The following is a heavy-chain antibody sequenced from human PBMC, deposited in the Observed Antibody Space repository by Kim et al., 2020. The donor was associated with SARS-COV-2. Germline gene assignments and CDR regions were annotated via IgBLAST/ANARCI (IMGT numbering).Heavy chain of an antibody. CDR3: ARGGITMVRRPAI. CDR1: GGTFSSYA. V-gene: IGHV1-69*13. Sequence: SVKVSCKASGGTFSSYAISWVRQAPGQGLEWMGGIIPIFGTANYAQKFQGRVTMTADASTSTANMELSSLRSEDTAVYYCARGGITMVRRPAIWGQGTAATV. CDR2: IIPIFGTA. D-gene: IGHD3-10*01. J-gene: IGHJ6*02.